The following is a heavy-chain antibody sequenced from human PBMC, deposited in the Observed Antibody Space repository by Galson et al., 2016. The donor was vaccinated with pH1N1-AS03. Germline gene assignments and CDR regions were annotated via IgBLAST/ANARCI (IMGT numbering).Heavy chain of an antibody. CDR2: ISPQNGNT. Sequence: SVKVSFKASGYTFSNFGMSWVRQAPGQGLEWMGWISPQNGNTQYAQRLEGGVTMTTDTSTSTAYMELWSLTYDDTAVYYCARAAPFDPWGQGTLVIVSS. J-gene: IGHJ5*02. D-gene: IGHD2-15*01. V-gene: IGHV1-18*04. CDR3: ARAAPFDP. CDR1: GYTFSNFG.